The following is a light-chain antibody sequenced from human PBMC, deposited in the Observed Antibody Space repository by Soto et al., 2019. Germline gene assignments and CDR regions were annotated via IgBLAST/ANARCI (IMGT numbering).Light chain of an antibody. Sequence: EIVLTQSPVTLSLASGERATLSCGASQSVSSNYLAWYQQKPGQAPRLLMYDASSRATGIPDRLSGSGSGTDFSLTISRLEPEDFAVYYCQQFESSPQTVGGGTTVDMK. CDR2: DAS. J-gene: IGKJ4*01. V-gene: IGKV3-20*01. CDR1: QSVSSNY. CDR3: QQFESSPQT.